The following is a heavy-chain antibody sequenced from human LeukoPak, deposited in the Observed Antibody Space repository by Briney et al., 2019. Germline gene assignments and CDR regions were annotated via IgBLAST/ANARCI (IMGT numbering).Heavy chain of an antibody. V-gene: IGHV3-30*18. CDR2: ISYDGSNK. D-gene: IGHD2-15*01. CDR3: AKEGSGGSDDDAFDI. CDR1: GFTFSSYG. Sequence: GGCLRLSCAASGFTFSSYGMHWVRQAPGKGLEWVAVISYDGSNKYYADSVKGRFTISRDNSKNTLYLQMNSLRAEDTAVYYCAKEGSGGSDDDAFDIWGQGTMVTVSS. J-gene: IGHJ3*02.